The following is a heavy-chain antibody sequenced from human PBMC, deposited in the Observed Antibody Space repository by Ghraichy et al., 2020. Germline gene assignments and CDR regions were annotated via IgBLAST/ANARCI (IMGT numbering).Heavy chain of an antibody. D-gene: IGHD4-23*01. CDR1: GGSISSYY. V-gene: IGHV4-59*01. Sequence: SETLSLTCTVSGGSISSYYWSWIRQPPGKGLEWIGYIYYSGSTNYNPSLKSRVTISVDTSKNQFSLKVSSVTAADTAVYYCARWGLNGGNSRGFDYWGQGTLVTVSS. CDR3: ARWGLNGGNSRGFDY. CDR2: IYYSGST. J-gene: IGHJ4*02.